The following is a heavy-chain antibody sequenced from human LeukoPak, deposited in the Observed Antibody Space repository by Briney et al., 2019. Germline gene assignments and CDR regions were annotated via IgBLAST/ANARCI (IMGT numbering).Heavy chain of an antibody. Sequence: KSSETLSLTCAVSGGSISSSNWWTWVRQSPGKGLEWIGEIYHSGSTNYNPSLKSRITISVDKSKNHFSLKLSSVTAADTAVYYCATSGNPYYDFWSGYYPNTPFDYWGQGTLVTVSS. CDR3: ATSGNPYYDFWSGYYPNTPFDY. V-gene: IGHV4-4*02. J-gene: IGHJ4*02. CDR2: IYHSGST. D-gene: IGHD3-3*01. CDR1: GGSISSSNW.